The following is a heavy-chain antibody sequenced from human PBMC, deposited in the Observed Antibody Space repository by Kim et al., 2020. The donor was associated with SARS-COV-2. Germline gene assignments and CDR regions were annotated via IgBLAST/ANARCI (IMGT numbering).Heavy chain of an antibody. J-gene: IGHJ4*02. Sequence: SETLSLTCTVSGGSISSYYWSWIRQPPGKGLEWIGYIYYSGSTNYNPSLKSRVTISVDTSKNQFSLKLSSVTAADTAVYYCARLGVGATEALYYFDYWGQGTLVTVSS. CDR2: IYYSGST. V-gene: IGHV4-59*08. D-gene: IGHD1-26*01. CDR1: GGSISSYY. CDR3: ARLGVGATEALYYFDY.